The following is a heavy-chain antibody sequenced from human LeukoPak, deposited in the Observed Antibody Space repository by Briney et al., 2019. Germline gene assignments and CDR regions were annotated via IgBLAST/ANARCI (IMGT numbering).Heavy chain of an antibody. CDR2: INHRGNT. CDR1: GGSFSAYF. CDR3: ASSLDEGSGYDLFSQGYFDH. Sequence: ASETLSLTCAVYGGSFSAYFWSWIRQPPGKGPEWLGDINHRGNTNYNPSLKSRVTISVDRSKNQFSLKLSSVTAADTAVYFCASSLDEGSGYDLFSQGYFDHWGQGRLVTVSS. V-gene: IGHV4-34*01. J-gene: IGHJ4*02. D-gene: IGHD3-22*01.